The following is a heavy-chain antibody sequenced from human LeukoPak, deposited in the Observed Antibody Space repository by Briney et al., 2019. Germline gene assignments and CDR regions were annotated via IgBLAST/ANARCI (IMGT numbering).Heavy chain of an antibody. Sequence: SETLSLTCAVYGGSFSGYYWSWIRQPPGKGLEWIGEINHSGSTNYNPSLKSRVTISVDTSKNQFSLKLGSVTAADTAVYYCARGGVGRTTIYYFDYWGQGTLVTVSS. CDR3: ARGGVGRTTIYYFDY. CDR2: INHSGST. V-gene: IGHV4-34*01. D-gene: IGHD3-3*01. J-gene: IGHJ4*02. CDR1: GGSFSGYY.